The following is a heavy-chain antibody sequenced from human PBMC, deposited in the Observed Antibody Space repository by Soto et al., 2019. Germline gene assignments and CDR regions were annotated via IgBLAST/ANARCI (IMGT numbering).Heavy chain of an antibody. CDR1: RFSFRAHG. CDR2: ISYDGSST. CDR3: AKDHRNGGSIVEY. J-gene: IGHJ4*02. Sequence: QVQLVESGGGVVQPGRSLRLSCAASRFSFRAHGMHWVRQAPGKGLEWVAVISYDGSSTYYADSVKGRFTISRDNSNSALYLQISNLRPEDTAVYFCAKDHRNGGSIVEYCGQGTLVTVSS. V-gene: IGHV3-30*18. D-gene: IGHD2-15*01.